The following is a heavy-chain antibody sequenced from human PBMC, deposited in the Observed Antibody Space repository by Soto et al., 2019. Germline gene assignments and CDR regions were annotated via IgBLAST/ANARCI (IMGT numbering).Heavy chain of an antibody. Sequence: GGSLRLSCAASGFTFSSYAMHWVRQAPGKGLEYVSAISSNGGSTYYADSVKGRFTISRDNSKNTLYLQMGSLRAEDMAVYYCARDAYSGYGGYYYGMDVWGQGTTVTVSS. CDR1: GFTFSSYA. CDR3: ARDAYSGYGGYYYGMDV. CDR2: ISSNGGST. D-gene: IGHD5-12*01. J-gene: IGHJ6*02. V-gene: IGHV3-64*02.